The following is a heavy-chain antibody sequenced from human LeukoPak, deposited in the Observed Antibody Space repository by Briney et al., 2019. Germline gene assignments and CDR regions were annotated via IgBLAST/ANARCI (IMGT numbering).Heavy chain of an antibody. CDR2: IWYDGSNQ. CDR3: ARFNGGDSTRCFDL. V-gene: IGHV3-33*01. CDR1: GFAFNSYG. Sequence: GRSLRLSCAASGFAFNSYGMHWVRQAPGKGLEWVALIWYDGSNQDYIDSVKGRFTISRDNSKNTLYLQMSSLRADDAAVYYCARFNGGDSTRCFDLWGRGTLVTVSS. J-gene: IGHJ2*01. D-gene: IGHD4-23*01.